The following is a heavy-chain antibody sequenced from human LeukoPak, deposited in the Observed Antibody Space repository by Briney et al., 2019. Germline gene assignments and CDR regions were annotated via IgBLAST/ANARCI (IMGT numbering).Heavy chain of an antibody. CDR3: ARVTVAAAAGGFDY. V-gene: IGHV4-59*01. D-gene: IGHD6-13*01. CDR2: IYYSGST. CDR1: GGSISSYS. J-gene: IGHJ4*02. Sequence: SETLSLTCTVSGGSISSYSWSWIRQPPGKGLEWVGYIYYSGSTNYNPSLKSRVTISVDTSKNQFSLKLSSVTAADTAVYYCARVTVAAAAGGFDYWGQGTLVTVSS.